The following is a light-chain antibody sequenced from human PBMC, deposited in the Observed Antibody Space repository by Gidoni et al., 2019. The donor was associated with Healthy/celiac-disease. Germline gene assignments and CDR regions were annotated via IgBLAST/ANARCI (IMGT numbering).Light chain of an antibody. CDR2: GAS. J-gene: IGKJ4*01. Sequence: DIVMTQSPATLSVSPGERATLSCRASQSVSSNLAWYQQKPGQAPRLLIYGASTRATGIPARFSGSGSGTEFTLTISSLQAEDFAVYYCQQYNKGLTFGGGTKVEIK. CDR1: QSVSSN. CDR3: QQYNKGLT. V-gene: IGKV3-15*01.